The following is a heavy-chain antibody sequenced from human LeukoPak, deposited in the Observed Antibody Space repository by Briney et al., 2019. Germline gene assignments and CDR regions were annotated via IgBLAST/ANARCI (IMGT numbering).Heavy chain of an antibody. V-gene: IGHV3-21*01. CDR3: ARSITIFGVVIIPDYYFDY. Sequence: PGGSLRLSCAASGYTVSSNYMSWVRQAPGKGLEWVSSISSSSSYIYYADSVKGRFTISRDNAKNSLYLQMNSLRAEDTAVYYCARSITIFGVVIIPDYYFDYWGQGTLVTVSS. D-gene: IGHD3-3*01. CDR1: GYTVSSNY. J-gene: IGHJ4*02. CDR2: ISSSSSYI.